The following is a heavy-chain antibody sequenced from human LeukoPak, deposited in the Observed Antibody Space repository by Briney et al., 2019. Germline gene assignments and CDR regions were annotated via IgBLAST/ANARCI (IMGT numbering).Heavy chain of an antibody. CDR1: GGPISSSYW. J-gene: IGHJ4*02. D-gene: IGHD5/OR15-5a*01. Sequence: SGTLSLTCAVSGGPISSSYWWSWVRQPPGKGLEWIGEIYHSGNTNYNPSLKSRVTILVDTSKSQFSLKLSSVTAADTAVYYCARHDSVTGIHSHFDYWGQGTLVTVSS. CDR3: ARHDSVTGIHSHFDY. V-gene: IGHV4-4*02. CDR2: IYHSGNT.